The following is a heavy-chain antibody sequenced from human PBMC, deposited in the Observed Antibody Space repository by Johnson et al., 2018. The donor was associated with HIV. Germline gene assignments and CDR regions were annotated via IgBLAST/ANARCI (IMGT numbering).Heavy chain of an antibody. D-gene: IGHD2-2*01. CDR1: GLNFSDYG. CDR3: VRGRIRTVVVDLRGGAFDI. Sequence: QVQLVESGGGVVQPGMFVTLSCAASGLNFSDYGMHWVRQAPGKGLEWVAVISFDGSNEYYADSVKGRFTISRDNSKNTLHLQMNSLRTEDTAVYYCVRGRIRTVVVDLRGGAFDIWGQGTMVTVSS. CDR2: ISFDGSNE. J-gene: IGHJ3*02. V-gene: IGHV3-30*04.